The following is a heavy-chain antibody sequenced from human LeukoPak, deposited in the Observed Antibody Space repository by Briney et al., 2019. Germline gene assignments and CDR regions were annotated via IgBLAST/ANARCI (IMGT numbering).Heavy chain of an antibody. CDR1: GFTVSSNY. CDR2: IYAGGAT. D-gene: IGHD3-10*01. V-gene: IGHV3-53*01. J-gene: IGHJ4*02. Sequence: GGSLRLSCSASGFTVSSNYMSWVRQAPGKGLEWVSGIYAGGATAYADSVKGRFIISRDNSKNTLYLQMNSLRAEDTALYYCAREGGDSMIQGVIADWGQGTLVTVSS. CDR3: AREGGDSMIQGVIAD.